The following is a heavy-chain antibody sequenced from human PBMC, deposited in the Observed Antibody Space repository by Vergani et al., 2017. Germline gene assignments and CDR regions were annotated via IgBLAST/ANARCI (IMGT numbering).Heavy chain of an antibody. V-gene: IGHV1-2*02. CDR2: INPNSGGT. CDR3: ARDRRYCSGGSCYLDY. D-gene: IGHD2-15*01. CDR1: GYTFTGYY. J-gene: IGHJ4*02. Sequence: QVQLVQSGAEVKKPGASVKVSCKASGYTFTGYYMHWVRQAPGQGLEWMGWINPNSGGTNYAQNFQGRVTITADESTSTAYMELSSLRSEDTAVYYCARDRRYCSGGSCYLDYWGQGTLITVSS.